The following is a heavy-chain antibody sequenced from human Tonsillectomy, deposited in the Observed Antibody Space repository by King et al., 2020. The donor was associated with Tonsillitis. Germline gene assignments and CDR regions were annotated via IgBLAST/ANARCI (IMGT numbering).Heavy chain of an antibody. CDR2: INSDGSSP. Sequence: VQLVESGGGLVQPGGSLRLSCAASGFTFSSYWMHWVRQAPGKGLVLVSRINSDGSSPSYAASVKGRFTISRDNAKNRLYLQMNSLRAEDTAVYYCARGYDFWSGYYSLDAFDIWGQGTMVTVSS. CDR1: GFTFSSYW. V-gene: IGHV3-74*01. J-gene: IGHJ3*02. D-gene: IGHD3-3*01. CDR3: ARGYDFWSGYYSLDAFDI.